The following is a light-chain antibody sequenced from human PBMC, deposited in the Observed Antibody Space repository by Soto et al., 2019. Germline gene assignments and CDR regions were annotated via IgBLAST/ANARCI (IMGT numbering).Light chain of an antibody. CDR1: QGINYY. CDR3: QQFKSYPFT. J-gene: IGKJ4*01. Sequence: DIPLTQSPSFLSASVGDRVTITCRASQGINYYLSWYQQKPGKAPKLLIYAATTLQSGVPSRFSGSGSGTEFTLTISSLQPDDFATYHCQQFKSYPFTFGGGTKVEIK. CDR2: AAT. V-gene: IGKV1-9*01.